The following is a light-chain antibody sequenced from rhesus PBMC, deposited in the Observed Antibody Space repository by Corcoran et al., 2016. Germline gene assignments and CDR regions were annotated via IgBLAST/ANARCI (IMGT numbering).Light chain of an antibody. Sequence: DIQMTQSPSSLSASVGDTVTITCRASQSISSWLAWYQQKPGKAPKLLIYKASTLQSGVPSRFSGSGSGTDFTLTIRSLQSEDLATYYCQQYSSSHPTFGQGTKVEIK. CDR2: KAS. CDR1: QSISSW. J-gene: IGKJ1*01. V-gene: IGKV1-22*01. CDR3: QQYSSSHPT.